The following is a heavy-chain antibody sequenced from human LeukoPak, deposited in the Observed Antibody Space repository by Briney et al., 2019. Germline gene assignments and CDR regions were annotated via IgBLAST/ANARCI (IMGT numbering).Heavy chain of an antibody. V-gene: IGHV3-33*01. D-gene: IGHD3-10*01. CDR3: AREYYYGSGSYDYYYGMDV. CDR1: GFTFSSYC. J-gene: IGHJ6*04. Sequence: GGSPRLSCAASGFTFSSYCMHRVRQAPGQGLEGVAGIWYDGSNKYYADSVKGRFTISRDNSKNTLYLQMNSLRAEDTAVYYCAREYYYGSGSYDYYYGMDVWGKGTTVTVSS. CDR2: IWYDGSNK.